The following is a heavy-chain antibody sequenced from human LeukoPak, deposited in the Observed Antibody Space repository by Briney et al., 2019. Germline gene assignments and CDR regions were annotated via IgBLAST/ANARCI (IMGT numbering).Heavy chain of an antibody. CDR2: ISWDGGST. J-gene: IGHJ6*03. D-gene: IGHD6-19*01. CDR3: AKDSTVKQWLVRHYYYYYYMDV. CDR1: GFTFDDYA. Sequence: GGSLRLSCAASGFTFDDYAMHWVRQAPGKGLEWVSLISWDGGSTYYADSVKGRFTISRDNSKNSLYLQMNSLRAEDTALYYCAKDSTVKQWLVRHYYYYYYMDVWGKGTTVTVSS. V-gene: IGHV3-43D*03.